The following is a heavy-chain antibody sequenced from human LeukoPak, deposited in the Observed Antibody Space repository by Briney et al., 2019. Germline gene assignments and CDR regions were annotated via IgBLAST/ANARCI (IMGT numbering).Heavy chain of an antibody. CDR1: GFTFSSYW. J-gene: IGHJ4*02. V-gene: IGHV3-7*01. CDR2: IKQDGSEK. D-gene: IGHD3/OR15-3a*01. CDR3: ARVRGSKSSDWAFDY. Sequence: GGSLRLSCAASGFTFSSYWMSWVRQAPGKGLEWVANIKQDGSEKYYVDSVKGRFTISRDNAKKSLYLQMNSLRAEDTAVYYCARVRGSKSSDWAFDYWGQGTLVTVSS.